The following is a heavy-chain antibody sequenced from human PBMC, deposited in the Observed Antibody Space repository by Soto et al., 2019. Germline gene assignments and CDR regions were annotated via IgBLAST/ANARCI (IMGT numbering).Heavy chain of an antibody. Sequence: PGGSLKLACAASGLSVSSNDMTGVRHAPGKGLEWVSVIYSGGSTYYADSVKGRFTISRDNSKNTLDLQMNSLRAEDTAVYYCARVLYDFWSGPFDYWGQGTLVTVSS. CDR1: GLSVSSND. V-gene: IGHV3-53*01. D-gene: IGHD3-3*01. CDR2: IYSGGST. CDR3: ARVLYDFWSGPFDY. J-gene: IGHJ4*02.